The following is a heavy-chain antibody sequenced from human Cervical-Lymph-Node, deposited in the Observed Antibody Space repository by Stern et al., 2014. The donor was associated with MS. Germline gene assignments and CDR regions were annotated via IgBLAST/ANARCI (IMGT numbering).Heavy chain of an antibody. CDR1: GGTFSSYA. V-gene: IGHV1-69*17. CDR2: IIPIFDIA. CDR3: ARADTPYYYYAMDV. J-gene: IGHJ6*02. Sequence: QVQLVQSGAEVKKPGSSVKVSCKASGGTFSSYAISWVRQAPGQGLEWMGGIIPIFDIANYAQKFQGRVTIIADKSTRTAYMELSSLRSEDTAVYYCARADTPYYYYAMDVWGQGTTVTVFS. D-gene: IGHD2-2*02.